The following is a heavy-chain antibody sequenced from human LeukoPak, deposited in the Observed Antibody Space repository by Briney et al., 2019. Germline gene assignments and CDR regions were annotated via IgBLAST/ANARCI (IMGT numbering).Heavy chain of an antibody. Sequence: GRSLRLSCAASGFTFSSYGMHWVRQAPGKGLEWVAVISYDGSNKYYADSVKGRFTISRDNSKNTLYLQMNSLRAEDTAVCYCAKIPGNSYGHSGFWGQGTLVTVSS. CDR2: ISYDGSNK. J-gene: IGHJ4*02. D-gene: IGHD5-18*01. CDR1: GFTFSSYG. CDR3: AKIPGNSYGHSGF. V-gene: IGHV3-30*18.